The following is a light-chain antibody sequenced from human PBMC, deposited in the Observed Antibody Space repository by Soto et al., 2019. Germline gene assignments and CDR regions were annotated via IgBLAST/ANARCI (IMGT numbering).Light chain of an antibody. CDR3: QQRSNWPWT. CDR2: DAS. J-gene: IGKJ1*01. V-gene: IGKV1-5*01. CDR1: QSILSW. Sequence: DIQMTQSPSTLSASVGDRVTITCRASQSILSWLAWYQHKPGKAPKLLIYDASSLESGVPSRFSGSRSGTEFTLTISSLQPDDFAVYYCQQRSNWPWTFGQGTKVDIK.